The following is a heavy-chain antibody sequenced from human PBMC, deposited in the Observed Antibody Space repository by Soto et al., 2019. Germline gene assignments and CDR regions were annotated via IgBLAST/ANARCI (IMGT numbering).Heavy chain of an antibody. CDR3: ARCVRNYCSAESYENFDY. CDR2: ISAYNGNT. J-gene: IGHJ4*02. CDR1: GYTFTSYG. V-gene: IGHV1-18*01. Sequence: ASVKVSCKASGYTFTSYGISWVRQAPGQGLEWMGWISAYNGNTNYAQKLQGRVTMTTDTSTSTAYMELRSLRSDDTPVCYCARCVRNYCSAESYENFDYWGQGTLVTVSS. D-gene: IGHD2-15*01.